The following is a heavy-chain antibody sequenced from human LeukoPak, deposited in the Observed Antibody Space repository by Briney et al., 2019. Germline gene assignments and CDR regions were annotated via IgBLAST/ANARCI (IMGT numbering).Heavy chain of an antibody. CDR2: TIYSGGST. CDR3: ASERGYHSGRSLYPAISLDN. Sequence: SETLSLTCGVSGYSISSGYYWAWIRQPPGKGLEWIGSTIYSGGSTHYNASLKSRVTISVDTSKNEFSLKLSSVTAADTAVYYCASERGYHSGRSLYPAISLDNWGQGTLVTVSS. D-gene: IGHD2-15*01. CDR1: GYSISSGYY. V-gene: IGHV4-38-2*01. J-gene: IGHJ4*02.